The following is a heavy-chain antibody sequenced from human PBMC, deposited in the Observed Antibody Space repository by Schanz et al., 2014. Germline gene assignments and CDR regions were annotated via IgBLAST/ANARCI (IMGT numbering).Heavy chain of an antibody. Sequence: QVQLVQSGAEVKKPGASVKVYCKASGYTFTTYYLHWVRQAPGQGLEWMGMINPSGGGTSYALRFQDRVTVTRDTSRSTVYMELSSLRSEDTAVYYCARAPSAYCSDTSCLGTPFDYWGQGTLVTVSS. CDR1: GYTFTTYY. V-gene: IGHV1-46*03. CDR2: INPSGGGT. J-gene: IGHJ4*02. D-gene: IGHD2-2*01. CDR3: ARAPSAYCSDTSCLGTPFDY.